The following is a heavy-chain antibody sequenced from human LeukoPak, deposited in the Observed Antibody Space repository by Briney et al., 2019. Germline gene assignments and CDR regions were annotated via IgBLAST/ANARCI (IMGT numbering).Heavy chain of an antibody. CDR3: ARAAYSSSWYDY. V-gene: IGHV3-21*01. CDR2: ISSSSSYI. D-gene: IGHD6-13*01. CDR1: GFTFSSYS. Sequence: GGSLRLSCAASGFTFSSYSMNWVRQAPGKGLEWVSSISSSSSYIYYTDSVKGRFTISRDNAKNSLYLQMNSLRAEDTAVYYCARAAYSSSWYDYWGQGTLVTVSS. J-gene: IGHJ4*02.